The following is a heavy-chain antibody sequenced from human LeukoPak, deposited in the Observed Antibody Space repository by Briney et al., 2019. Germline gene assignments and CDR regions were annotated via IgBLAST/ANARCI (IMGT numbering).Heavy chain of an antibody. D-gene: IGHD3-22*01. Sequence: GASVKVSCKASGYTFTSYGISWVRQAPGQGLEWMGWISAYNGNTNYAQKLQGRVTMTTDTSTSTAYMELRSLRSDDTAVYYCARDAGRYYDSSGYYAPDAFDIWGQGTMVTVSS. V-gene: IGHV1-18*01. CDR2: ISAYNGNT. CDR3: ARDAGRYYDSSGYYAPDAFDI. CDR1: GYTFTSYG. J-gene: IGHJ3*02.